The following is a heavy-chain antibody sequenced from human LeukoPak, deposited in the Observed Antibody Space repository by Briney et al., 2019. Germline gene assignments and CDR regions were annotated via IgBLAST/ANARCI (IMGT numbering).Heavy chain of an antibody. D-gene: IGHD5-12*01. J-gene: IGHJ6*02. CDR1: GGTFSSYA. CDR2: IIPIFGTA. V-gene: IGHV1-69*13. Sequence: GASVKVSCKASGGTFSSYAISWVRQAPGQGLEWMGGIIPIFGTANYAQKFQGRVTITADESTSTAYMELSSLRSEDTAVYYCARDRGYGYGGTHYYYGMDVWGQGTTVTVSS. CDR3: ARDRGYGYGGTHYYYGMDV.